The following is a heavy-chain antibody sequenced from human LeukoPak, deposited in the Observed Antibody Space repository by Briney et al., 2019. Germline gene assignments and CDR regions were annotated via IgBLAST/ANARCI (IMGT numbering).Heavy chain of an antibody. V-gene: IGHV3-23*01. J-gene: IGHJ4*02. CDR3: ARLGRYADY. D-gene: IGHD3-16*01. Sequence: GGSLRLSCTASGFTFSGYEMNWVRQVPGKGLEWVSHISGSGGSSYHVDSVKGRFTISRDNSKNTLYLQMNSLRAEDTAVYYCARLGRYADYWGQGTLVTVSS. CDR1: GFTFSGYE. CDR2: ISGSGGSS.